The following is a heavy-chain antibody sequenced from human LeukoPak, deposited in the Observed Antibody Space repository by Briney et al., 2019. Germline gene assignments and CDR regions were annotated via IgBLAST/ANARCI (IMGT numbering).Heavy chain of an antibody. Sequence: GGSLRLSCAASGFTFSSYSMNWVRQAPGKGLEWVSSISSSSSYIYYADSVKGRFTISRDNAKNSLYLQMNSLRAEDTAVYYCARDGAVAGKGVINYWGQGTLVTVSS. CDR3: ARDGAVAGKGVINY. D-gene: IGHD6-19*01. CDR1: GFTFSSYS. V-gene: IGHV3-21*01. CDR2: ISSSSSYI. J-gene: IGHJ4*02.